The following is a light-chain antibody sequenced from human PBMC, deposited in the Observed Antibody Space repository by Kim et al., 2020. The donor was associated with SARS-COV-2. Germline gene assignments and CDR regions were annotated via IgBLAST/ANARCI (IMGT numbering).Light chain of an antibody. Sequence: SYELTQPPSVSVAPGKTARITCGGNNIGSKSVHWYQQKPGQAPVLVIYYDSDRPSGIPERFSGSNSGNTATLTISRVEAGDEAAYYCQVWDSSSAPNYVF. J-gene: IGLJ1*01. CDR1: NIGSKS. V-gene: IGLV3-21*04. CDR2: YDS. CDR3: QVWDSSSAPNYV.